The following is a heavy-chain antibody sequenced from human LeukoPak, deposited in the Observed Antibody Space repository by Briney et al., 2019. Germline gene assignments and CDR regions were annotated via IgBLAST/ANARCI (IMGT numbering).Heavy chain of an antibody. CDR2: IYYSGST. D-gene: IGHD5-12*01. CDR3: AREYDIVATRFFDY. V-gene: IGHV4-59*01. CDR1: GGSISSYY. J-gene: IGHJ4*02. Sequence: SETLSVTCTVSGGSISSYYWSWIRQPPGKGLEWIGYIYYSGSTNYNPSLKSRVTISVDTSKNQFSLKLSSVTAADTAVYYCAREYDIVATRFFDYWGQGTLVTVSS.